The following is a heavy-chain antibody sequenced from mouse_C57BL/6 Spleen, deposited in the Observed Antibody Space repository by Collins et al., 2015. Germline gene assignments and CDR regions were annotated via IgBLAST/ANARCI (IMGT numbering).Heavy chain of an antibody. CDR3: ARGSSYFYFDV. J-gene: IGHJ1*03. CDR2: NGGT. D-gene: IGHD1-1*01. Sequence: NGGTSYNQNFKGEATLTVSKSSSTAYMELRSLTSDDSAVYYCARGSSYFYFDVWGTGTTVTVSS. V-gene: IGHV1-22*01.